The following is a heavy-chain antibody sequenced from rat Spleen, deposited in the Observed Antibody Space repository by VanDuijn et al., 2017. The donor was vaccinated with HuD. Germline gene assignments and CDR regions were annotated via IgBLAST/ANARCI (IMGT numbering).Heavy chain of an antibody. CDR3: ARELPGYNPFDY. CDR1: GFSLTNYT. D-gene: IGHD1-4*01. CDR2: ISSGGNT. V-gene: IGHV2-6*01. Sequence: QVQLKESGPGLVQSSQTLSLTCAVPGFSLTNYTVSWVRQPPGKGLEWIAAISSGGNTEYNSTHKSRLRISRDTYKSKVFLKMNSLQTEDTATYYCARELPGYNPFDYWGQGVMVTVSS. J-gene: IGHJ2*01.